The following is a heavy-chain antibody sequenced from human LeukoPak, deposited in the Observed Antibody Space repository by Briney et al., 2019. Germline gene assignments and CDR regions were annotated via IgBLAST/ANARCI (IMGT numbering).Heavy chain of an antibody. CDR2: VSDSGGRT. D-gene: IGHD6-19*01. CDR3: ARGIIAVAGNFDY. V-gene: IGHV3-23*01. J-gene: IGHJ4*02. Sequence: PGGSLRLSCAVSGITLSNYGMSWVRQAPGKGLEWVAGVSDSGGRTNYADSVKGRFTISRDNSKNTLYLQMNSLRAEDTAVYYCARGIIAVAGNFDYWGQGTLVTVSS. CDR1: GITLSNYG.